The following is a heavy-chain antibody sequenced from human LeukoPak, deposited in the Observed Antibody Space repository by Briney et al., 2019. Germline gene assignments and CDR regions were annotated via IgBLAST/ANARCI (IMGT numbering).Heavy chain of an antibody. D-gene: IGHD3-10*01. V-gene: IGHV1-2*02. CDR2: INPNSGGT. Sequence: ASVKVSCKASGYTFTGYYMHWVRQAPGQGLEWMGWINPNSGGTNYAQKFQGRVTMARDTSISTAHMELSRLRSDDTAVYYCARVKLGATMVRGAHPIDYWGQGTLVTVSS. J-gene: IGHJ4*02. CDR1: GYTFTGYY. CDR3: ARVKLGATMVRGAHPIDY.